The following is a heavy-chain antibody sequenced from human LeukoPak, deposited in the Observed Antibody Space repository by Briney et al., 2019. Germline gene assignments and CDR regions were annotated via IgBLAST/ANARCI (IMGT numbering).Heavy chain of an antibody. J-gene: IGHJ4*02. CDR2: ISYDGSNK. CDR1: GFTFSSYA. Sequence: GGPLRLSCAASGFTFSSYAMHWVRQAPGKGLEWVAVISYDGSNKYYADSVKGRFTISRDNSKNTLYLQMNSLRAEDTAVYYCARRVAVAVDYWGQGTLVTVSS. CDR3: ARRVAVAVDY. D-gene: IGHD6-19*01. V-gene: IGHV3-30-3*01.